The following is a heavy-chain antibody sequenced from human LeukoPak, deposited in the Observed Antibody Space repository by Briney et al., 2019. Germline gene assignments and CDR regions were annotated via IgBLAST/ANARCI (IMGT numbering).Heavy chain of an antibody. V-gene: IGHV3-30-3*01. J-gene: IGHJ3*02. CDR2: ISSDGNTQ. CDR1: GFTFSSYA. CDR3: ARRRIVGSTDGAFDI. Sequence: HPGGSLRLSCAGSGFTFSSYAMHWVRQAPGKGLDWAAVISSDGNTQYYADSVKGRFTISRDNSNNTLYLQMNSLRADDTAIYYCARRRIVGSTDGAFDIWGQGTMVTLSS. D-gene: IGHD1-26*01.